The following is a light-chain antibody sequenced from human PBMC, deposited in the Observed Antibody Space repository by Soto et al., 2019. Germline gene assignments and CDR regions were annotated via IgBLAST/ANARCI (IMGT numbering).Light chain of an antibody. Sequence: QSALTQPASVSGSPGQSITISCTGTSSDVGRYNYVSWYQQHPGKAPKLMIYEVRNRPSGVSSRFSGSKSGNTASLTISGLQAEDEADYYCCSYAGSYVFGTGTKLTVL. CDR1: SSDVGRYNY. CDR2: EVR. V-gene: IGLV2-14*01. J-gene: IGLJ1*01. CDR3: CSYAGSYV.